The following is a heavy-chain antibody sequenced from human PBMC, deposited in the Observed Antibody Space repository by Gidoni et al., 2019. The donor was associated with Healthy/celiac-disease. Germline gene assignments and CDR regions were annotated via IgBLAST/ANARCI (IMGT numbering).Heavy chain of an antibody. CDR2: IYHSGST. CDR1: GYSISSGYY. Sequence: QVQLQESGPGLVKPSETLSLTCAVSGYSISSGYYWGWIQQPPGKGLEWIGSIYHSGSTYYNPSLKSRVTISVDTSKNQFSLKLSSVTAADTAVYYCARGGGLELNWYFDLWGRGTLVTVSS. D-gene: IGHD1-7*01. CDR3: ARGGGLELNWYFDL. J-gene: IGHJ2*01. V-gene: IGHV4-38-2*01.